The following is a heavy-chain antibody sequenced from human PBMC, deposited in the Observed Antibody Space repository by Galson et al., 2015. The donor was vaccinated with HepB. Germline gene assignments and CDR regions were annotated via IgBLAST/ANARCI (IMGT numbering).Heavy chain of an antibody. V-gene: IGHV1-18*01. D-gene: IGHD6-13*01. Sequence: SVKVSCKAPGYTFTSYGISWVRQAPGQGLEWMGWISAYNGNTNYAQKLQGRVTMTTDTSTSTAYMELRSLRSDDTAVYYCARASPFWYSSSLYCDYWGQGTLVTVSS. J-gene: IGHJ4*02. CDR2: ISAYNGNT. CDR3: ARASPFWYSSSLYCDY. CDR1: GYTFTSYG.